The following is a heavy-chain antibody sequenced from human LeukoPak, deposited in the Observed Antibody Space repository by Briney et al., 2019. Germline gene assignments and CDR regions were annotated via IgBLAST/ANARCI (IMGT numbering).Heavy chain of an antibody. J-gene: IGHJ4*02. D-gene: IGHD2-21*02. CDR1: GFTFSSYW. CDR3: ARVRVVVTAFDY. CDR2: IKQDGSEK. V-gene: IGHV3-7*01. Sequence: GGSLRLSCAASGFTFSSYWRSWVRQAPGKGLEWVANIKQDGSEKYYVGSVKGRFTISRDNAKNSLYPQMNSLRAEDTAVYYCARVRVVVTAFDYWGQGTLVTVSS.